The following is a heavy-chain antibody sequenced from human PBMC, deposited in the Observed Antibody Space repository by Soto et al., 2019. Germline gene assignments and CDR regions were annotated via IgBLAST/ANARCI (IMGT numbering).Heavy chain of an antibody. D-gene: IGHD6-6*01. V-gene: IGHV3-21*01. J-gene: IGHJ4*02. CDR3: ARDLYSSSAGYFDY. CDR1: GFTFSSYS. Sequence: ESGGGLVKPGGSLRLSCAASGFTFSSYSMNWVRQAPGKGLEWVSSISSSSSYIYYADSVKGRFTISRDNAKNSLSLQMNSLRAEDTAVYYCARDLYSSSAGYFDYWGQGTLVTVSS. CDR2: ISSSSSYI.